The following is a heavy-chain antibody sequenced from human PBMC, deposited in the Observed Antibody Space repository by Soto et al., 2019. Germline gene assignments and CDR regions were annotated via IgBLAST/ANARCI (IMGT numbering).Heavy chain of an antibody. V-gene: IGHV4-59*01. D-gene: IGHD3-10*01. CDR3: ARGFGDFDL. CDR2: IYYSGST. J-gene: IGHJ2*01. Sequence: QVQLQESGPGLVKPSETLSLTCTVSGGSISSYYWSWIRQPPGKGLEWIGYIYYSGSTNYNPSLKSRVTISVDTSKNQFSLKLSSVTAADTAVYYCARGFGDFDLWGRGTLVTVSP. CDR1: GGSISSYY.